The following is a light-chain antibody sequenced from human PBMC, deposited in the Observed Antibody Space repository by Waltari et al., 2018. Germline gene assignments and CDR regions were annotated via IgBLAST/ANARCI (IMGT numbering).Light chain of an antibody. V-gene: IGLV2-11*01. CDR2: DVS. CDR3: CSYGSGTTYI. CDR1: NSDIGGYND. J-gene: IGLJ2*01. Sequence: QAALTQPPSVSKSLGQSVTISCTGTNSDIGGYNDVSWYQQHPGTAPRLLIYDVSQRSSGVSDRFSGSKSGNTASLTISGLQAEDESDFYCCSYGSGTTYIFGGGTRLTVL.